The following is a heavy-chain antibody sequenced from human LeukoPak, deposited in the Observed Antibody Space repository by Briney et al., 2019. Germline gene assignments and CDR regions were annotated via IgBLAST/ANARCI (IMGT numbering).Heavy chain of an antibody. D-gene: IGHD6-19*01. CDR1: GGSISSSSYY. J-gene: IGHJ4*02. V-gene: IGHV4-39*01. CDR3: ASLYRSDR. Sequence: SETLSLTCTVSGGSISSSSYYWGWIRQPPGKGLEWIGSIYYSGTTYYNPSLKSRVTVSVDTSKNQYSLKLSSVTAADTAVYYCASLYRSDRWGQGTLVTVSS. CDR2: IYYSGTT.